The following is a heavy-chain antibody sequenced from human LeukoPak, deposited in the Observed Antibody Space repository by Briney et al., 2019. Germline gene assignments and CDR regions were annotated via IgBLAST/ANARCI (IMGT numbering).Heavy chain of an antibody. CDR2: INPNSGGT. Sequence: GASVKVSCKASGYTFTGYYMHWVRQPPGQGLEWMGWINPNSGGTNYAQKSQGRVTMTRDTSISTAYRELSRLRSDDTAVYYWARQNRGYYGSGSQGWFDTWGQGTLVTVSS. CDR3: ARQNRGYYGSGSQGWFDT. D-gene: IGHD3-10*01. J-gene: IGHJ5*02. V-gene: IGHV1-2*02. CDR1: GYTFTGYY.